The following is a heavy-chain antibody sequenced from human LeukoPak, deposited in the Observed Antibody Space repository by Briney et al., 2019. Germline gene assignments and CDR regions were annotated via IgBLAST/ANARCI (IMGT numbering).Heavy chain of an antibody. CDR2: INHSGST. J-gene: IGHJ4*02. CDR3: ARGPLIVGATIPDY. CDR1: GGSFSGYY. Sequence: SETLSLTCAVYGGSFSGYYWSWIRQPPGKGLEWIGEINHSGSTNYNPSLKSRVTISVDTSKNQFSLKLSSVTAADTAVYCCARGPLIVGATIPDYWGQGTLVTVSS. V-gene: IGHV4-34*01. D-gene: IGHD1-26*01.